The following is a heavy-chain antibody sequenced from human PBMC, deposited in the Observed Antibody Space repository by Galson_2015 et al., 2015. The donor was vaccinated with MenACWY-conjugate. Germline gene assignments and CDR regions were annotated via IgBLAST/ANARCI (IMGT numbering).Heavy chain of an antibody. D-gene: IGHD3-22*01. CDR2: IIPIFGTA. CDR1: GGTFSSYA. J-gene: IGHJ3*02. Sequence: SVKVSCKASGGTFSSYAISWVRQAPGQGLEWMGGIIPIFGTANYAQKFQGRVTITADESTSTAYMELSSLRSEDTAVYYCARAFMELDYYDSSGERPDDAFDIWGQGTMVTVSS. CDR3: ARAFMELDYYDSSGERPDDAFDI. V-gene: IGHV1-69*13.